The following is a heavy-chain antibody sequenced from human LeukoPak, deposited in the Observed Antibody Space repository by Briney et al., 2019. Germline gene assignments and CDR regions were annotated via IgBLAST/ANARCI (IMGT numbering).Heavy chain of an antibody. V-gene: IGHV3-23*01. D-gene: IGHD6-13*01. CDR1: GFTFSSYA. Sequence: GGSLRVSCAASGFTFSSYAMSWVRQAPGKGLEWVSAISGSGGSTYYADSVKGRFTISRDNSKNTLYLQMNSLRAEDTAVYYCAKVRIAESYYFDYWGQGTLVTVSS. J-gene: IGHJ4*02. CDR2: ISGSGGST. CDR3: AKVRIAESYYFDY.